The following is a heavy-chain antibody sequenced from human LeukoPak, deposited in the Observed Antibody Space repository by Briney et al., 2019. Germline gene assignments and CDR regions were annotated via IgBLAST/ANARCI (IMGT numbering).Heavy chain of an antibody. V-gene: IGHV3-48*01. D-gene: IGHD1-26*01. J-gene: IGHJ4*02. CDR1: GFTFSSYS. CDR2: ISSSSSTI. Sequence: PGGSLRLSCAASGFTFSSYSMNWVRQAPGKGLEWVSYISSSSSTIYYADSVKGRFTISRDNAKNSLYLQMNSLRAEDTAVYYCARRAGSGSSGFDYWGQGTLVTVSS. CDR3: ARRAGSGSSGFDY.